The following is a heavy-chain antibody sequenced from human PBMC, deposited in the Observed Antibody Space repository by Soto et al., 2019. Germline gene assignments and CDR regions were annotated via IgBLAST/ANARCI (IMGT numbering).Heavy chain of an antibody. Sequence: SETLSLTCTVSGGSISSYYWSWIRQPPGKGLEWIGYIYYSGSTNYNPSLKSRVTISVDTSKNQFSLKLSSVTAADTAVYYCARDNSSGWYIGWFDPWGQGTLVTVSS. CDR2: IYYSGST. CDR3: ARDNSSGWYIGWFDP. J-gene: IGHJ5*02. V-gene: IGHV4-59*01. CDR1: GGSISSYY. D-gene: IGHD6-19*01.